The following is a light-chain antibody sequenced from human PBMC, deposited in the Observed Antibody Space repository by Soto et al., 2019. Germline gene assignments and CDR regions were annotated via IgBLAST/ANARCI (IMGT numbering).Light chain of an antibody. Sequence: QSVLTQPPSASGSPGQSVTISCTGTSSDVGGYKFVSWYQQHPGKAPKLMIYEVNKRPSGVPDRFSGSKSGNTASLTVSGLQAEDEADYYCSSYAGSNNMLFGGVTKLTVL. V-gene: IGLV2-8*01. CDR2: EVN. CDR3: SSYAGSNNML. J-gene: IGLJ2*01. CDR1: SSDVGGYKF.